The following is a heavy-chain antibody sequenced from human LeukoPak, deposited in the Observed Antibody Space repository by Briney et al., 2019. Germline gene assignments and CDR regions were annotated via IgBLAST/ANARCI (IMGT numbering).Heavy chain of an antibody. CDR1: GYSISSGYY. J-gene: IGHJ4*02. CDR2: IYHSGST. Sequence: SETLSLTCTVSGYSISSGYYWGWIRQPPGKGLEWIGSIYHSGSTYYNLSLKSRVTISVDTSKNQFSLKLSSVTAADTAVYYCARVAVMVSLHYFDYWGQGTLVTVSS. V-gene: IGHV4-38-2*02. D-gene: IGHD3-10*01. CDR3: ARVAVMVSLHYFDY.